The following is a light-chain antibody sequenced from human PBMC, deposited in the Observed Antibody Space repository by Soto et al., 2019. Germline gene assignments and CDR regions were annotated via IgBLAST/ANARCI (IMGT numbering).Light chain of an antibody. CDR1: TSNIGAGYG. V-gene: IGLV1-40*01. J-gene: IGLJ1*01. CDR2: GHS. CDR3: QSSDSSLSAYV. Sequence: QSVLTQPPSVSGAPGQRVTIACSGSTSNIGAGYGVHWYRHFPGEAPKLLLSGHSHRPSRVPDRFSGSQSATSASLAIAGLQAADEADYYCQSSDSSLSAYVFAAGTNVTV.